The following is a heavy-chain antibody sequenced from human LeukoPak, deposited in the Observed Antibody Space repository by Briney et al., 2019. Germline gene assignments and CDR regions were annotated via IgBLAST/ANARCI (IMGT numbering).Heavy chain of an antibody. V-gene: IGHV4-39*01. CDR1: GGSISSSSYY. Sequence: PSETLSLTCTVSGGSISSSSYYWGWIRQPPGKGPEWIGSIYYSGSTYYNPSLKSRVTISADTSKNQFSLQLKSVTPEDTAVYYCARVFRSGFDSWGQGTLVTVSS. CDR3: ARVFRSGFDS. D-gene: IGHD1-14*01. CDR2: IYYSGST. J-gene: IGHJ4*02.